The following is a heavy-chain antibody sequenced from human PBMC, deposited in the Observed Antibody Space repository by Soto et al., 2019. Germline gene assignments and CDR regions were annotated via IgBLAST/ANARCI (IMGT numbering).Heavy chain of an antibody. CDR1: GASSTNYH. V-gene: IGHV4-59*08. CDR3: ATLRGLGVVSPYFDY. J-gene: IGHJ4*02. CDR2: IYYTGIT. D-gene: IGHD3-10*01. Sequence: SETLSLTCTVSGASSTNYHSTLIRQPPGKGLEWIAYIYYTGITNFNPSLKSRVTISMDTSKNQFSLKLRSVTAADTAVYFCATLRGLGVVSPYFDYWSQGLMVTSPQ.